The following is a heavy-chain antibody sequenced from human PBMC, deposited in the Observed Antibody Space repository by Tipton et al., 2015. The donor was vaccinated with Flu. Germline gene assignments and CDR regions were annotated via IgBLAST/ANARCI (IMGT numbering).Heavy chain of an antibody. V-gene: IGHV4-38-2*02. D-gene: IGHD4-11*01. CDR1: GHSIGSDYY. CDR2: IHRSGST. CDR3: ARRTYSNYVSEPKNWFDP. Sequence: TLSLTCTISGHSIGSDYYWGWIRQPPGKGLEWIGNIHRSGSTYHNPSLKGRVTISVDTSKNQISLRLSSVTAADTAVYYCARRTYSNYVSEPKNWFDPWGQGTLVTVSS. J-gene: IGHJ5*02.